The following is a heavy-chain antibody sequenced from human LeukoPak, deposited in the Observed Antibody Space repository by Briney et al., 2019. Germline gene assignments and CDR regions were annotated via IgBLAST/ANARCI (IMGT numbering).Heavy chain of an antibody. V-gene: IGHV1-8*01. CDR3: AREGRVVPKGIYDY. J-gene: IGHJ4*02. CDR1: GYTFTSYD. Sequence: GASVKVSCKASGYTFTSYDINWVRQATGQGLEWMGWMNPNSGNTGYAQKFQGRVTMTRNTSISTAYMELSSLRSDDTAVYYCAREGRVVPKGIYDYWGQGTLVTVSS. D-gene: IGHD3-22*01. CDR2: MNPNSGNT.